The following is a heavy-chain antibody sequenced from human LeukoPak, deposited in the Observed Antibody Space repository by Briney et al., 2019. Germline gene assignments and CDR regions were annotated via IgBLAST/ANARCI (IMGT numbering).Heavy chain of an antibody. CDR1: GFTFSSYA. J-gene: IGHJ4*02. Sequence: GGSLRLSCAASGFTFSSYAMSWVRQAPGKGLEWVSAISGSGYSTYYADSVKGRFSISRDNSKSTLYLQMNSLRAEDTAVYYWAKEAGYSGYDYPDYWGQGTLVTVSS. D-gene: IGHD5-12*01. CDR2: ISGSGYST. V-gene: IGHV3-23*01. CDR3: AKEAGYSGYDYPDY.